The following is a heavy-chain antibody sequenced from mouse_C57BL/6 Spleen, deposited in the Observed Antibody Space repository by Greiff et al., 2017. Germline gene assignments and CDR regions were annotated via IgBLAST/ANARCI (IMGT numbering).Heavy chain of an antibody. D-gene: IGHD2-4*01. CDR1: GYSFTGYF. Sequence: VQLQQSGPELVKPGDSVKISCKASGYSFTGYFMNWVMQSHGKSLEWIGRINPYNGDTFYNQKFKGKATLTVDKSSSTAHMELRSLTSEDSAVXYCARRYDYEDYAMDYWGQGTSVTGSS. CDR3: ARRYDYEDYAMDY. V-gene: IGHV1-20*01. J-gene: IGHJ4*01. CDR2: INPYNGDT.